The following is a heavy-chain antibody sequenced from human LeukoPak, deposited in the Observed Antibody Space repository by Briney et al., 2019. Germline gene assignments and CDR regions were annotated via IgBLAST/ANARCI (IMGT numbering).Heavy chain of an antibody. CDR2: IYSGGST. CDR3: ARHDAFDI. CDR1: GYTLTELS. Sequence: SCKVSGYTLTELSMHWVRQAPGKGLEWVSVIYSGGSTYYADSVKGRFTISRDNSKNTVYLQMNSLRAEDTAVYYCARHDAFDIWGQGTMVTVSS. J-gene: IGHJ3*02. V-gene: IGHV3-66*04.